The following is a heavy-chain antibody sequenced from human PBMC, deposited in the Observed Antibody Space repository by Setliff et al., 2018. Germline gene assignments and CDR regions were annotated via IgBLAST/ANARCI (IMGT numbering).Heavy chain of an antibody. J-gene: IGHJ4*02. CDR1: GFTFSSYS. Sequence: GSLRLSCAASGFTFSSYSMNWVRQAPGKGLEWVSSSSSSSYIYYADSVKGRFTISRDNAKNSLYLQMNSLRAEDTAVYYCARATLTIFGVVTPFDYWGQGTLVTVSS. CDR2: SSSSSYI. D-gene: IGHD3-3*01. CDR3: ARATLTIFGVVTPFDY. V-gene: IGHV3-21*01.